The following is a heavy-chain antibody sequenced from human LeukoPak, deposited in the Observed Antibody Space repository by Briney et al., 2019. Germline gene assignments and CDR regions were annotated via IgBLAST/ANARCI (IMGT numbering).Heavy chain of an antibody. CDR1: GGSISSSSYY. CDR3: ARDSSYTVGFDY. Sequence: SETLSLTCTVYGGSISSSSYYWGWIRQPPGKGLEWIGSIYYSGSTYYNPSLKSRVTISVDTSKNQFSLKLSSVTAADTAVYYCARDSSYTVGFDYWGQGTLVTVSS. J-gene: IGHJ4*02. D-gene: IGHD1-26*01. V-gene: IGHV4-39*07. CDR2: IYYSGST.